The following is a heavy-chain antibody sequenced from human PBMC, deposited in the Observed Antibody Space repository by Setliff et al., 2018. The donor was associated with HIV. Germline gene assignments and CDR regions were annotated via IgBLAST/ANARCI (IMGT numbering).Heavy chain of an antibody. CDR2: IHYSGFA. J-gene: IGHJ4*02. CDR3: ARGVNFDY. Sequence: NPSETLSLTCTVSGGSMTGYYWSWIRQPPGKGLEWIAYIHYSGFANYNPSLKSRVTISVDTSQNQFSLNLSSVTAADTAIYYCARGVNFDYWGQGTQVTVSS. D-gene: IGHD3-3*01. V-gene: IGHV4-59*01. CDR1: GGSMTGYY.